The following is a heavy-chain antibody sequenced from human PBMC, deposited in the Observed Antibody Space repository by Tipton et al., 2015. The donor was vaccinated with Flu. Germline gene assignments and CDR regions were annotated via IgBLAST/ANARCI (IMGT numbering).Heavy chain of an antibody. J-gene: IGHJ4*02. Sequence: QLVQSGGGVVQPGRSLRLSCVVSGFTLSSYWMSWVRQAPGKGLEWVANIKQDGSEKYYVDSVKGRFTISRDNARDSLYLQMNSLRVEDTAVYYCVRAIAAAGSRWGQGTLVTVSS. CDR1: GFTLSSYW. D-gene: IGHD6-13*01. CDR3: VRAIAAAGSR. V-gene: IGHV3-7*01. CDR2: IKQDGSEK.